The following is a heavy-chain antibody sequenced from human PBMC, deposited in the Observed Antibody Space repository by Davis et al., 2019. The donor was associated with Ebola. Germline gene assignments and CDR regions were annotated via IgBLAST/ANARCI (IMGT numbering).Heavy chain of an antibody. Sequence: GESLKISCAASGFTFSGSAMHWVRQASGKGLEWVGRIRSKANSYATAYAASVKGRFTISRDDSKNTAYLQMNSLKTEDTAVYYCTITVGGNSDYWGQGTLVTVSS. D-gene: IGHD4-23*01. CDR1: GFTFSGSA. J-gene: IGHJ4*02. CDR2: IRSKANSYAT. V-gene: IGHV3-73*01. CDR3: TITVGGNSDY.